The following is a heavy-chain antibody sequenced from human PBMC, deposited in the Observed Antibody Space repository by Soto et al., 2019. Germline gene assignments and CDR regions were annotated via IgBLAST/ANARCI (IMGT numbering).Heavy chain of an antibody. CDR2: IYYSGST. D-gene: IGHD3-3*01. CDR1: GGSISSYY. J-gene: IGHJ4*02. V-gene: IGHV4-59*01. CDR3: ASGRFGEWLSKY. Sequence: SETLSLTCTVSGGSISSYYWSWIRQPPGKGLEWIGYIYYSGSTNYNPSLKSRVTISVDTSKNQFSLELRSLRSEDTAVYYCASGRFGEWLSKYWGQGTLVTVSS.